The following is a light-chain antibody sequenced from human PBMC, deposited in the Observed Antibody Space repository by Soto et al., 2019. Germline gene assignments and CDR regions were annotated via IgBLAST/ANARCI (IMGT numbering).Light chain of an antibody. CDR2: GAS. Sequence: EIVMTQSPATLSVSPGERATVSCRASQSVSSNLAWYQQKPGQAPRLLIYGASTRATGIPARFSGSGSGTEFTLTIGSLQSEDFAVYYWQQYNNWPRTFGQGIKLELK. V-gene: IGKV3-15*01. CDR3: QQYNNWPRT. J-gene: IGKJ2*01. CDR1: QSVSSN.